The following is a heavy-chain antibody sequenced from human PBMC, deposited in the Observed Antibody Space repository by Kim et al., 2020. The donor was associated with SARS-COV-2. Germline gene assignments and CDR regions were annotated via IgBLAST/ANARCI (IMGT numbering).Heavy chain of an antibody. CDR3: QLGDTATDVPFDY. CDR2: ISSSSSYI. CDR1: GFTFSSYS. Sequence: GGSLRLSCAASGFTFSSYSMNWVRQAPGKGLEWVSSISSSSSYIYYADSVKGRFTISRDNAKNSLYLQMNSLRAEDTAVYYCQLGDTATDVPFDYWGQGTLVTVSS. D-gene: IGHD5-18*01. J-gene: IGHJ4*02. V-gene: IGHV3-21*01.